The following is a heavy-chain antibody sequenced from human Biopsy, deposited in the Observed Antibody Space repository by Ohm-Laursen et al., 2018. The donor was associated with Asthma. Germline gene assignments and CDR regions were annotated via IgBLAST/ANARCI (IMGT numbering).Heavy chain of an antibody. CDR3: AKDVFPGWELRRGPDY. J-gene: IGHJ4*02. Sequence: SLRLSCAASEFTFSNYGMHWVRQAPGKGLDWVAVISFDGSNKNYTDSVKGRFTISRDNSRNTLRLQMNSLRAEDTAVYYCAKDVFPGWELRRGPDYWGQGTLVTVSS. V-gene: IGHV3-30*18. D-gene: IGHD1-26*01. CDR1: EFTFSNYG. CDR2: ISFDGSNK.